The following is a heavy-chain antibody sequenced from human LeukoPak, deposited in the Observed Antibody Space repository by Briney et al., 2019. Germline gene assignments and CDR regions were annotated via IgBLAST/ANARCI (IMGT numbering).Heavy chain of an antibody. Sequence: ASVKVSCKASGGTFSSYAISWVRQAPGQGLEWMGGIIPIFGTANYAQKFQGRVTITTDESTSTAYMELSSLRSEDTAVYYCARVGPLATRSAGHYYFDLWGRGTLVTVSS. D-gene: IGHD3-10*01. CDR3: ARVGPLATRSAGHYYFDL. CDR1: GGTFSSYA. V-gene: IGHV1-69*05. CDR2: IIPIFGTA. J-gene: IGHJ2*01.